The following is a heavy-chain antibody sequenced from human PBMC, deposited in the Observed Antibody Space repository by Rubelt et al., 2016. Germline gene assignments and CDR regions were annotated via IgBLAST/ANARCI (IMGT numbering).Heavy chain of an antibody. J-gene: IGHJ6*02. CDR2: LSNGGST. D-gene: IGHD2-15*01. CDR3: ARGGGSYNSDYYYGVDV. V-gene: IGHV4-59*01. CDR1: GGSISTFY. Sequence: VSGGSISTFYWTWIRQPPGRGLEWIGNLSNGGSTNYNPSLKSRVTISLDTSKNQFSLKLSSVTAADTAVYYCARGGGSYNSDYYYGVDVWGQGTTVTVSS.